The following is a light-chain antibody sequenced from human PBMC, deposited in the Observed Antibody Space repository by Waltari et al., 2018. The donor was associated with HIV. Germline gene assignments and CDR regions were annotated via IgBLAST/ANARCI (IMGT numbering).Light chain of an antibody. V-gene: IGKV2-28*01. Sequence: DIVMTQSPLSLPVTPGEPASISCRSSQSLLHSDGYKYLDWYLQKPGQSPQLLIYLGSYRASGVPDRLSGSGSGTDFTLKISRVEAEDVGVYYCMEALQTPITFGQGTRLEIK. J-gene: IGKJ5*01. CDR2: LGS. CDR3: MEALQTPIT. CDR1: QSLLHSDGYKY.